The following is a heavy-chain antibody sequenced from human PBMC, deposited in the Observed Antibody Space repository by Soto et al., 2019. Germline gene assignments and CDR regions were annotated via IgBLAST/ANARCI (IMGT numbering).Heavy chain of an antibody. V-gene: IGHV1-69*06. CDR1: GGTFSSYA. CDR2: IIPIFGTA. Sequence: QVQLVQSGAEVNKPGSSVKVSCKASGGTFSSYAISWVRQAPGQGLEWMGGIIPIFGTANYAQKFQGRVTITADKSSSTAYMERSSLRSEDTAVYYCESQYSGYDGGNWFDPWGQGTLVTVSS. J-gene: IGHJ5*02. D-gene: IGHD5-12*01. CDR3: ESQYSGYDGGNWFDP.